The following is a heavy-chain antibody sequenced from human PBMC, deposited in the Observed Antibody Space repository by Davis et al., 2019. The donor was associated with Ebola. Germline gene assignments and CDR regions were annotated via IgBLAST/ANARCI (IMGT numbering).Heavy chain of an antibody. D-gene: IGHD1-1*01. J-gene: IGHJ5*01. CDR3: AGDGSDSNWFFY. CDR1: GGSISSYY. CDR2: IYYSGST. V-gene: IGHV4-59*01. Sequence: SETLSLTCTVSGGSISSYYWSWIRQPPGKGLEWIGYIYYSGSTNYNPSLKSRVTISVDTSKNQFSLKLTSVTAADTALYFCAGDGSDSNWFFYWGQGTLVTVSS.